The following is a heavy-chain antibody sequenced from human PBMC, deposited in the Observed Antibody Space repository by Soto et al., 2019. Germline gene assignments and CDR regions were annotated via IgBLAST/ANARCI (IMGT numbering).Heavy chain of an antibody. V-gene: IGHV1-18*01. CDR1: GYTFTNYG. D-gene: IGHD3-10*01. CDR3: ARGVGSGSYYNQYNWFDP. Sequence: QVQLVQSGGEVKKPGASVKVSCKASGYTFTNYGISWVRQAPGQGLEWMGWINVYNGNTKYAQKVQGRVTMTTDTSTSTAYMELRSLRSDDTAVYYCARGVGSGSYYNQYNWFDPWGQGTLVTXXS. J-gene: IGHJ5*02. CDR2: INVYNGNT.